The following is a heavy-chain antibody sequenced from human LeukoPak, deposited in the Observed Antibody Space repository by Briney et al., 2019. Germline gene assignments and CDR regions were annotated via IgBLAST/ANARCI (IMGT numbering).Heavy chain of an antibody. Sequence: SQTLSLTCAISGDSVSSNSATWNWITQSPSRGLEWLGRTYYRSKWYNNYAVSVKSRMTINADTSKNQFFLQLNSVTPEDMAVYYCAREGEVGTTWSWFDPWGQGALVTVSS. CDR2: TYYRSKWYN. D-gene: IGHD1-26*01. CDR3: AREGEVGTTWSWFDP. V-gene: IGHV6-1*01. J-gene: IGHJ5*02. CDR1: GDSVSSNSAT.